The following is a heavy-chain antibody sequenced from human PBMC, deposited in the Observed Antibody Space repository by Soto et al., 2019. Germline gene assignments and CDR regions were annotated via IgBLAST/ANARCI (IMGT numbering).Heavy chain of an antibody. CDR3: ARPLYGVYALDV. V-gene: IGHV4-34*01. Sequence: PSETLSLTCAVYGGSFSGYYWSWIRQPPGKGLEWIGEINHSGSTNYNPSLKSRVTISVDTSKNQFSLKLSSVTAADTAVYYCARPLYGVYALDVWGKGTTVTVSS. CDR2: INHSGST. J-gene: IGHJ6*04. CDR1: GGSFSGYY. D-gene: IGHD2-8*01.